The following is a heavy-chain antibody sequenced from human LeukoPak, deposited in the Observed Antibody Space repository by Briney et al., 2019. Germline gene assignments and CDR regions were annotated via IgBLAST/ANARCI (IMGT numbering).Heavy chain of an antibody. V-gene: IGHV1-8*02. J-gene: IGHJ4*02. Sequence: ASVKVSCKASGYTFTGYYMHWVRQAPGQGLEWMGWMNPNSGNTGYAQKFQGRVTMTRNTSISTAYMELSSLRSEDTAVYYCARAGYGGNWGIDYWGQGTLVTVSS. D-gene: IGHD4-23*01. CDR1: GYTFTGYY. CDR2: MNPNSGNT. CDR3: ARAGYGGNWGIDY.